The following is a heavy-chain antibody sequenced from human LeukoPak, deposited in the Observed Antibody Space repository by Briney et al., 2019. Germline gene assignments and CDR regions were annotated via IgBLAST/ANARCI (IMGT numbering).Heavy chain of an antibody. CDR2: INHSGST. CDR3: ARGPLWYNTAFDI. D-gene: IGHD1-1*01. Sequence: SETLSLTCAVYGGSFSGYYWSWIRQPPGKGLEWIGEINHSGSTNYNPSLKSRVTISADTSKNQFSLKLSSVTAADTAVYYCARGPLWYNTAFDIWGQGTMVTVSS. J-gene: IGHJ3*02. CDR1: GGSFSGYY. V-gene: IGHV4-34*01.